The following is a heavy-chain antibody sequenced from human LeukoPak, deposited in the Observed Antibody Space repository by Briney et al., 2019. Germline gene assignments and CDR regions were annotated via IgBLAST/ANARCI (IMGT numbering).Heavy chain of an antibody. V-gene: IGHV3-74*01. CDR3: ARGQGSRSRPFAYYYESSGYYYDY. CDR1: GFTFSSYW. J-gene: IGHJ4*02. CDR2: IDTDGSIT. D-gene: IGHD3-22*01. Sequence: GGSLRLSCAASGFTFSSYWMHWVRQAPGKGLVWVARIDTDGSITNYAESVKGRFTISRDNAKNTLFLQMNSLRAEDTAVYYCARGQGSRSRPFAYYYESSGYYYDYWGQGTLVTVSS.